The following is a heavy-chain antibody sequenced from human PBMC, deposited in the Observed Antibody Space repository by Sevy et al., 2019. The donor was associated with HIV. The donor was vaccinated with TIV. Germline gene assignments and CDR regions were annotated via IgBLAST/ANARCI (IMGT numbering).Heavy chain of an antibody. D-gene: IGHD3-22*01. CDR3: ARDDSSGYANYYYGMDV. CDR1: GFTLTSYA. J-gene: IGHJ6*02. Sequence: GGSLRLSCAVSGFTLTSYAMNWVRQAPGKGLEWVSGVSGSGGSTYYADSVKGRFTISRDNAKNSLYLQMNSLRAEDTAVYYCARDDSSGYANYYYGMDVWGQGTTVTVSS. CDR2: VSGSGGST. V-gene: IGHV3-23*01.